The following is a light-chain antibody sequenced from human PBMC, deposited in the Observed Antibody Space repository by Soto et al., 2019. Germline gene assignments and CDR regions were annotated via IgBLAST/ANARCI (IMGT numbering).Light chain of an antibody. Sequence: EKRITQSPTPPALFPRERGPPPPRGSQSVSSNLAWYQQKPGQAPRLLIYGASTRATGIPARFSGSGSGTESTLTISSRQSEDFAVYYCQQYNNWPQTFGQGTKVDIK. CDR3: QQYNNWPQT. V-gene: IGKV3-15*01. CDR2: GAS. J-gene: IGKJ1*01. CDR1: QSVSSN.